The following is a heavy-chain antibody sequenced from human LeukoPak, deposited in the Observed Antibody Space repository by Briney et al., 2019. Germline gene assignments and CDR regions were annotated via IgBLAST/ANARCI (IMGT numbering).Heavy chain of an antibody. D-gene: IGHD6-19*01. Sequence: GGSLRLSCAASGFTFSDHAMDWVRQAPGKGLAWLSVIYSGGSTYYADSVKGRFTISRDNSKNTVYLQMNSLRVEDTAVYYCTRGGSVPATRSFDYWGQGTLVTVSS. J-gene: IGHJ4*02. CDR1: GFTFSDHA. CDR2: IYSGGST. CDR3: TRGGSVPATRSFDY. V-gene: IGHV3-66*01.